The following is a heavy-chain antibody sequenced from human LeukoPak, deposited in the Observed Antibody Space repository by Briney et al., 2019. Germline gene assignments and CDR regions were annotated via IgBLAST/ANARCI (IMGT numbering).Heavy chain of an antibody. CDR1: GFTVSSNY. D-gene: IGHD3-22*01. J-gene: IGHJ4*02. CDR3: ARVGGSGYYYVGY. Sequence: GGSLRLSCAASGFTVSSNYMSWVRQAPGKGLEWVSVIYSGGSTYYADSVKGRFTISRDNSKSTLYLQMSSLRVEDTAVYYCARVGGSGYYYVGYWGQGTLVTVSS. V-gene: IGHV3-53*01. CDR2: IYSGGST.